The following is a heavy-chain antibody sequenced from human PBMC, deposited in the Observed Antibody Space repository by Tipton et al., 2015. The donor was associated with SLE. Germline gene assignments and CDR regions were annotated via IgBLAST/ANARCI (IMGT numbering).Heavy chain of an antibody. CDR3: ARDRGSYPLFGMDV. CDR1: GGSISSDTYY. CDR2: IQSSGNT. V-gene: IGHV4-61*09. D-gene: IGHD1-26*01. J-gene: IGHJ6*02. Sequence: TLSLTCTVSGGSISSDTYYWSWIRQPAGKGLEWIGHIQSSGNTNYKPSLKSRVTISVDMSKNQFSLKLTSVTAADTAVYFCARDRGSYPLFGMDVWGQGTPVTVSS.